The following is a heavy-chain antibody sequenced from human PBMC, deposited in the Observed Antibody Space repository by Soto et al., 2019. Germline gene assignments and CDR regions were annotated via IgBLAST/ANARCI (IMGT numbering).Heavy chain of an antibody. CDR2: ISYDGSNK. D-gene: IGHD2-2*01. CDR1: GFTFSSYG. CDR3: AKEGYCSSTSCGTFVY. J-gene: IGHJ4*02. V-gene: IGHV3-30*18. Sequence: GGSLRLSCAASGFTFSSYGMHWARQAPGKGLEWVAVISYDGSNKYYADSVKGRFTISRDNSKNTLYLQMNSLKAEDTAVYYCAKEGYCSSTSCGTFVYWGQGTLVTVSS.